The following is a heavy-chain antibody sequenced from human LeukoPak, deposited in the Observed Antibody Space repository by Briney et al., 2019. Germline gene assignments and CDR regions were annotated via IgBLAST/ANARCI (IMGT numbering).Heavy chain of an antibody. CDR2: IRSKAYGGTT. Sequence: PGGSLRLSCTASGFTFCDYAMSWFRQAPGKGLEWVGFIRSKAYGGTTEYAASVKGRFTISRDDSKSIAYLQMNSLKTEDTAVYYCTRAYDYVWGSYRSAFDYWGQGTLVTVSS. V-gene: IGHV3-49*03. CDR3: TRAYDYVWGSYRSAFDY. D-gene: IGHD3-16*02. CDR1: GFTFCDYA. J-gene: IGHJ4*02.